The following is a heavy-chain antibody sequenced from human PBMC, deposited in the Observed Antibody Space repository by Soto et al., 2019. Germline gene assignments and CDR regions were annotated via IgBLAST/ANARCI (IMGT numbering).Heavy chain of an antibody. CDR1: GYTFTSYG. V-gene: IGHV1-18*04. J-gene: IGHJ5*02. CDR2: IGAYNGNT. CDR3: ARSLLAGTSWFDP. Sequence: ASVKVSCKASGYTFTSYGISWVRQAPGQGLEWMGWIGAYNGNTNYAQKLQGRVTMTTDTSTSTAYMELWSLRSDDTAVYYCARSLLAGTSWFDPWGQGTLVTVSS. D-gene: IGHD1-7*01.